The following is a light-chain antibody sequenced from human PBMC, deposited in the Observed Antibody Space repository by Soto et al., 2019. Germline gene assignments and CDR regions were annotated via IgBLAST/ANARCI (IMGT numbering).Light chain of an antibody. CDR2: DAS. Sequence: DVQMTQSPSTLSASVGDRVTITCRASQSISGSLAWYQQKPGKAPKALIYDASSLESVVPSRFRGSGSGTEFTLTISSLQPDDFATYYCQQYNIYWTFGQGTKVEI. J-gene: IGKJ1*01. CDR1: QSISGS. CDR3: QQYNIYWT. V-gene: IGKV1-5*01.